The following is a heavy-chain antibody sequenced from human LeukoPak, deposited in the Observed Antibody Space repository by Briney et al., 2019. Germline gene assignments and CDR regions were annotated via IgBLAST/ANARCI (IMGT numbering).Heavy chain of an antibody. CDR2: INPNSGGT. Sequence: ASVKVSCEASGYTFTGYYMHWVRQAPGQGLEWMGWINPNSGGTNYAQKFQGRVTMTRDTSISTAYMELRSLRSDDTAVYYCARVRGSYLYYFDYWGQGTLVTVSS. V-gene: IGHV1-2*02. CDR3: ARVRGSYLYYFDY. D-gene: IGHD1-26*01. CDR1: GYTFTGYY. J-gene: IGHJ4*02.